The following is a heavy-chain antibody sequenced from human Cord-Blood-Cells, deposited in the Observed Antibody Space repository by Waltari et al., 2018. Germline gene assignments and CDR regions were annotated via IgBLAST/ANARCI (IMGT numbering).Heavy chain of an antibody. Sequence: EVQLVESGGGLVQPGGSLRLSCAASGFTFSSYWMSWVRQAPGKGREWVANIKQDGSEKYYVDSVKGRVTISRDNAKNSLYLQMNSLRAEDTAVYYCARYSSTSCFDYWGQGTLVTVSS. CDR2: IKQDGSEK. V-gene: IGHV3-7*01. CDR1: GFTFSSYW. D-gene: IGHD2-2*01. J-gene: IGHJ4*02. CDR3: ARYSSTSCFDY.